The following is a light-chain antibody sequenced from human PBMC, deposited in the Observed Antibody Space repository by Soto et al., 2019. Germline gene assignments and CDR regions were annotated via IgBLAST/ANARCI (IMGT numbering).Light chain of an antibody. CDR3: SSYTSSSTYV. J-gene: IGLJ1*01. CDR2: DVS. Sequence: QSALTQPASVSGSPGQSITISCTGTSSDVGGYNYVFWYQQHPGKAPKLMIYDVSNRPSGVSNSFSGSKSGNTASLTISGLQAEDEADYYCSSYTSSSTYVFGTGTKVTVL. CDR1: SSDVGGYNY. V-gene: IGLV2-14*01.